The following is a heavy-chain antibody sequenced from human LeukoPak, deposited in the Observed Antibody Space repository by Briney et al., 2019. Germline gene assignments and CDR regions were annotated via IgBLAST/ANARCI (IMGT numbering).Heavy chain of an antibody. V-gene: IGHV3-9*01. CDR1: GFTVSSNY. D-gene: IGHD3-22*01. J-gene: IGHJ4*02. CDR2: ISWNSGSI. CDR3: AKGSYDSSGQFDY. Sequence: GGSLRLSCAASGFTVSSNYMSWVRQAPGKGLEWVSGISWNSGSIGYADSVKGRFTISRDNAKNSLYLQMNSLRAEDTALYYCAKGSYDSSGQFDYWGQGTLVTVSS.